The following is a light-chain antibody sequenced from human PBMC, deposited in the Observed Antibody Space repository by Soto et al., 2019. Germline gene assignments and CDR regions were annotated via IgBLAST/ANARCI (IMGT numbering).Light chain of an antibody. CDR3: QQSSNFPT. Sequence: DIQMTQSPSSLSASVGDRVTITCRASQTISHYLNWFQQKLGKSPKLLIYAASNLESGVPSRFSGSGSGTDFTLTISNLQPEDSASYYCQQSSNFPTFGGGTKVDIK. CDR1: QTISHY. CDR2: AAS. J-gene: IGKJ4*01. V-gene: IGKV1-39*01.